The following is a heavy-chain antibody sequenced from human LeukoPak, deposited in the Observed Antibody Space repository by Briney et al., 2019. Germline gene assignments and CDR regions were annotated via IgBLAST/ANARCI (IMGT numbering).Heavy chain of an antibody. Sequence: PGGSLRLSCAASGFTFSNYAMSWVRQTPGKGLEWVSGINGGGGTTYYSDSVKGRFTISRDNSKSTFYLQMDSLRDEDTAIYYCAKVRFSTSSAIEFDFWGRGTLVTVSS. V-gene: IGHV3-23*01. J-gene: IGHJ4*02. D-gene: IGHD6-13*01. CDR2: INGGGGTT. CDR3: AKVRFSTSSAIEFDF. CDR1: GFTFSNYA.